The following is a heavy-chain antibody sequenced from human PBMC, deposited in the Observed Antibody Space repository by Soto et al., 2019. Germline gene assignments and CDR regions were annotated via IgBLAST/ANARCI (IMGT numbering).Heavy chain of an antibody. CDR3: ARGPTVTTDY. V-gene: IGHV4-30-4*01. J-gene: IGHJ4*02. Sequence: QVQLQESGPGLVKPSQTLSLTCTVSGGSIRSDFHYWSWFRQPPGKGLEWIGYIFSSGFTNYNPSLKSHVSISVDASKNQFSLNLSSVTAADTAVYYCARGPTVTTDYWGQGALVTVSS. CDR1: GGSIRSDFHY. D-gene: IGHD4-17*01. CDR2: IFSSGFT.